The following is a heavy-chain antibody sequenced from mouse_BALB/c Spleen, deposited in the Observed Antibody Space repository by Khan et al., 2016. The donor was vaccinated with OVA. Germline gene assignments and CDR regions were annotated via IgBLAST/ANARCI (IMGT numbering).Heavy chain of an antibody. D-gene: IGHD2-10*02. J-gene: IGHJ2*01. CDR3: TRGYGNYVRYYFDY. V-gene: IGHV1-39*01. CDR1: GYSFTGYN. CDR2: IDPYYGGA. Sequence: VQLKESGPELEKPGASVKISCKASGYSFTGYNMNWVKQSNGKSLEWIGNIDPYYGGATYNQKFKGKATLTVDKSSSTAYMQLKSLTSEDSAFYYCTRGYGNYVRYYFDYWGQGTTLTVSS.